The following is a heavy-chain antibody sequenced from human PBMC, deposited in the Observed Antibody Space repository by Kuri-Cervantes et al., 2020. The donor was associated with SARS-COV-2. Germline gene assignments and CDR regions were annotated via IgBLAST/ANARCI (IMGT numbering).Heavy chain of an antibody. V-gene: IGHV4-30-2*01. Sequence: SCAVSDGSISSGGYSWSWIPQPPGKGLEWIGYIYHSGSTYYNPSLKSRVTISVDRSKNQFSLKLSSVTAADTSVYYCARHGAVVGGYYYPMDVWGQGTTVTVSS. D-gene: IGHD6-19*01. CDR2: IYHSGST. CDR3: ARHGAVVGGYYYPMDV. J-gene: IGHJ6*02. CDR1: DGSISSGGYS.